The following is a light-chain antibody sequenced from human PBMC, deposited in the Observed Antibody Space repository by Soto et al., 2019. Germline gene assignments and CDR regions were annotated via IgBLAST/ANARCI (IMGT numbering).Light chain of an antibody. CDR1: SSDVGGYNY. Sequence: QSALTQPPSASGSPGQSVTISCTGTSSDVGGYNYVSWYQQHPGRAPKLMIYEVSKRPSGVPDRFSGSKSGNTASLTVSGLQPEDEADYYCSSYAGSSNLGVFGGGT. CDR3: SSYAGSSNLGV. CDR2: EVS. V-gene: IGLV2-8*01. J-gene: IGLJ2*01.